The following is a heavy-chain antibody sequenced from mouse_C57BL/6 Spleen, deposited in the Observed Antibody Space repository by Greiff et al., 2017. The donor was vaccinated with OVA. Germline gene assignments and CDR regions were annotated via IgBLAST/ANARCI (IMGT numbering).Heavy chain of an antibody. CDR3: ARSPLFTTVYFDY. Sequence: ESGPGLVKPSQSLSLTCSVTGYSITSGYYWNWIRQFPGNKLEWMGYISYDGSNNYNPSLKNRISITLDTSKNQFFLKLNSVTTEDTATYYCARSPLFTTVYFDYWGQGTTLTVSS. J-gene: IGHJ2*01. CDR2: ISYDGSN. D-gene: IGHD1-1*01. V-gene: IGHV3-6*01. CDR1: GYSITSGYY.